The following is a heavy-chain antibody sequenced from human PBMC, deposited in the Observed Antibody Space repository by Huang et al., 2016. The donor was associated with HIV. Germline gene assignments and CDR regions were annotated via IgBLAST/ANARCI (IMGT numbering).Heavy chain of an antibody. Sequence: QVQLVQSGAEVKKPGSSVKVSCKASGGTFTTYTITWVRQAPGQGLEWMGGIIPIFGTPNYAQKFQGRVTITADESTSTAYMELSSLRSEDTVVYYCAREYYYDNSGYYFDYWGQGTLVTVSS. V-gene: IGHV1-69*13. CDR1: GGTFTTYT. CDR3: AREYYYDNSGYYFDY. CDR2: IIPIFGTP. D-gene: IGHD3-22*01. J-gene: IGHJ4*02.